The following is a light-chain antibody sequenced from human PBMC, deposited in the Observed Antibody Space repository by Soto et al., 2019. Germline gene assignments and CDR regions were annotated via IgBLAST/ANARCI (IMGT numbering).Light chain of an antibody. V-gene: IGKV3-15*01. Sequence: EIVMTQSPATLSVSPGERATLSCRASQTVSKNLAWYQQKPGQAPRLLIFGASTRATGIPVRFSGSGSGTEFTLTISSLQSEDFAVYYCQQYNNWPPITFGQGTRLEIK. CDR2: GAS. J-gene: IGKJ5*01. CDR1: QTVSKN. CDR3: QQYNNWPPIT.